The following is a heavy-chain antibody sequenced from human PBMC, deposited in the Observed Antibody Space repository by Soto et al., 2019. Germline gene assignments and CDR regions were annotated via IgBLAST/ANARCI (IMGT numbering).Heavy chain of an antibody. D-gene: IGHD3-9*01. CDR1: GFTFSGYS. CDR2: ISSGSKTI. V-gene: IGHV3-48*02. CDR3: AREDILGVRSFDY. J-gene: IGHJ4*02. Sequence: GGSLKLSCAASGFTFSGYSVNWVRQAPGKGLEWVSYISSGSKTIYYAESVKGRFTVSRDNARNSQYLQMNSLRDEDTAVYYCAREDILGVRSFDYWGQGTLVTVSS.